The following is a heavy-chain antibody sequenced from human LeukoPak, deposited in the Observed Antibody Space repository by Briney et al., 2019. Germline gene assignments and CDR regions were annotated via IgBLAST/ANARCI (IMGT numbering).Heavy chain of an antibody. Sequence: GGSLRLSCAASGFSFSNSWMTWVRQSPGKGLEWVADIKQDGSETYYVDSVMGRFTISRLNAKNSVYLQMNSLRAEDTAVYYCARDRSISGVVTIDFWGQGTLVTVSS. CDR3: ARDRSISGVVTIDF. D-gene: IGHD3-3*01. CDR2: IKQDGSET. V-gene: IGHV3-7*01. J-gene: IGHJ4*02. CDR1: GFSFSNSW.